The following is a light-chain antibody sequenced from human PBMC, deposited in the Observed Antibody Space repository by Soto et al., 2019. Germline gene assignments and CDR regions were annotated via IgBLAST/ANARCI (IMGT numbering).Light chain of an antibody. J-gene: IGKJ2*01. V-gene: IGKV1-5*03. CDR1: QSISSW. CDR3: QQYDSYSRT. Sequence: DIQMTQSPSTPSASVGDRVTITCRASQSISSWLAWYQQKPGKAPKLLIYLASSLESGVPSRFSGSGSGTEFTLTISSLQPDDFATYYCQQYDSYSRTFGQGTKLEI. CDR2: LAS.